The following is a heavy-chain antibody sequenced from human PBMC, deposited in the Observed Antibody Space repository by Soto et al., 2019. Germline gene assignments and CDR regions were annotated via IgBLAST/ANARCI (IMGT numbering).Heavy chain of an antibody. J-gene: IGHJ1*01. Sequence: GGSLRLSCAASGFTFSTYAMHWVRQAPGKGLEYVSAISSTGVSTYYADSVKGRFTISRDNSENTLFLQMGSLRAEDMAVYYCAARYCSGGSCLYFQHWGQGTLVTVSS. CDR2: ISSTGVST. D-gene: IGHD2-15*01. CDR3: AARYCSGGSCLYFQH. V-gene: IGHV3-64*02. CDR1: GFTFSTYA.